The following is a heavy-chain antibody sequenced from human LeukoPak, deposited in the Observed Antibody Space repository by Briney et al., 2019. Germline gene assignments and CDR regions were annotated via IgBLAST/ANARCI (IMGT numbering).Heavy chain of an antibody. V-gene: IGHV3-23*01. CDR1: GFTFSSYA. D-gene: IGHD3-16*01. Sequence: GGSLRLSCAASGFTFSSYAMSWVRQAPGKGLKWVSAISGSGGSTYYADSVKGRFTISRDNSKNTLYLQMNSLRAEDTAVYYCAKGPYDYVWGPLDYWGQGTLVTVSS. J-gene: IGHJ4*02. CDR2: ISGSGGST. CDR3: AKGPYDYVWGPLDY.